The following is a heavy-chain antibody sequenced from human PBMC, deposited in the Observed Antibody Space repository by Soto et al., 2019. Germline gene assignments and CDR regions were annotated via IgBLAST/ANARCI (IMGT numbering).Heavy chain of an antibody. D-gene: IGHD3-3*01. V-gene: IGHV1-18*01. Sequence: QVQLVQSGAEVKKPGASVKVSCKASGYTFTSYGIRWARQAPGQGLEWMGWISAYNDNTNYAQKLQGRVTMTTDTTTSTAYMELMSLRCDDTAVYYSAREGSYYDFWIGFGRNTNWFDPWCQGTLVTVSS. CDR2: ISAYNDNT. CDR3: AREGSYYDFWIGFGRNTNWFDP. CDR1: GYTFTSYG. J-gene: IGHJ5*02.